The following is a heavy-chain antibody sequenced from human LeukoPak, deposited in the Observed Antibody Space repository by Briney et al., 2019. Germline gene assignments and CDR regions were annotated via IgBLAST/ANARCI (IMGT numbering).Heavy chain of an antibody. CDR3: ARDQSEAVAGTGWFDP. Sequence: SETLSLTCTVSGGSISSYYWSWIRQPPGKGLEWIGYIYYSGSTNYNPSHKSRVTISVDTSKNQFSLKLSSVTAADTAVYYCARDQSEAVAGTGWFDPWGQGTLVTVSS. CDR2: IYYSGST. V-gene: IGHV4-59*01. D-gene: IGHD6-19*01. J-gene: IGHJ5*02. CDR1: GGSISSYY.